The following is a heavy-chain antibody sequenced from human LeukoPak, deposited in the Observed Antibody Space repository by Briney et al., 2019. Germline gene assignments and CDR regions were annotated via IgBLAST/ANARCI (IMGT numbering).Heavy chain of an antibody. V-gene: IGHV5-51*01. Sequence: GESLKISCKGFGYSFTSYWIGWVRQMPGKGLEWMGIIYPSDSETRYSPSFQGQVTISADKSISTAYLQWSSLKTSDTAMYYCARQSGWTRDYWGQGTLVTVSS. CDR2: IYPSDSET. CDR3: ARQSGWTRDY. J-gene: IGHJ4*02. D-gene: IGHD6-19*01. CDR1: GYSFTSYW.